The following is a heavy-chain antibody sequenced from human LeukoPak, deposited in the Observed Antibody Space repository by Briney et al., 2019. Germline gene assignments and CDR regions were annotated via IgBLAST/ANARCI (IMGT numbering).Heavy chain of an antibody. V-gene: IGHV3-23*01. J-gene: IGHJ4*02. CDR2: ISSSGAST. CDR1: GFTFSSYA. Sequence: GSLRLSCAASGFTFSSYAMSWVRQAPGKGLEWVSTISSSGASTWYPDSVKGRFTISRDNSKNTLYLQMNSLRAEDTAVYYCAKVPNSGWIFDYWGQGTLVTVSS. CDR3: AKVPNSGWIFDY. D-gene: IGHD6-19*01.